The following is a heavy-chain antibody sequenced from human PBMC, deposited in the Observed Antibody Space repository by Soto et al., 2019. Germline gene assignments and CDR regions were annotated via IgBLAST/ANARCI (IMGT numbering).Heavy chain of an antibody. CDR3: ARSDIVVVPAALDYYYYMDV. CDR2: IYYSGST. J-gene: IGHJ6*03. V-gene: IGHV4-59*01. D-gene: IGHD2-2*01. Sequence: PSETLSLTCTVSGGSISSYYWSWIRQPPGKGLEWIGYIYYSGSTNYNPSLKSPVTISVDTSKNQFSLRLGSVTAADTAVYYCARSDIVVVPAALDYYYYMDVWGKGTTVTVSS. CDR1: GGSISSYY.